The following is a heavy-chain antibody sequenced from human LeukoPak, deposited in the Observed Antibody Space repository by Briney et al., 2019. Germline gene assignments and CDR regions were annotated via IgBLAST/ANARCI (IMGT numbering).Heavy chain of an antibody. Sequence: GASVKVSCKASGYTFTGYYMHWLRQAPGQGLEWMGWINPNSGGTNYAQKFQGRVTMTRDTSISTAYMELSRLRSDDTAVYYCARDGTLTTVTSGGYYWGQGTLVTVSS. CDR3: ARDGTLTTVTSGGYY. J-gene: IGHJ4*02. D-gene: IGHD4-17*01. CDR2: INPNSGGT. V-gene: IGHV1-2*02. CDR1: GYTFTGYY.